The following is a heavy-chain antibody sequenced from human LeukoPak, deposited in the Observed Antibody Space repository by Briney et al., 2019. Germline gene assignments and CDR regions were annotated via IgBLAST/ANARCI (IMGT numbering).Heavy chain of an antibody. D-gene: IGHD3-10*01. CDR1: GGTFSSYT. Sequence: SVKVSCKASGGTFSSYTISWVRQAPGQGLEWMGRIIPILGIANYAQKFQGRVTITTDESTSTAYMELSSLRSEDTAVYYCASAVRGVIITSYYMDVWGKGTTVTVSS. CDR3: ASAVRGVIITSYYMDV. V-gene: IGHV1-69*02. CDR2: IIPILGIA. J-gene: IGHJ6*03.